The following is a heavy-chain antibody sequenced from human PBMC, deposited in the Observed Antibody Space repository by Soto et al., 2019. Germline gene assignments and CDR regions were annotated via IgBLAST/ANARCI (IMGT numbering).Heavy chain of an antibody. J-gene: IGHJ5*02. D-gene: IGHD3-22*01. CDR3: ARGGDSGYYGDSYNWFDP. Sequence: PSETLSLTCTVSGGSISSYYWGWIRQPPGKGLEWIGYIYYSGSTNYNPSLKSRVTISVDTSKNQFSLKLSSVTAADTAVYYCARGGDSGYYGDSYNWFDPWGQGPSATVYS. CDR2: IYYSGST. CDR1: GGSISSYY. V-gene: IGHV4-59*01.